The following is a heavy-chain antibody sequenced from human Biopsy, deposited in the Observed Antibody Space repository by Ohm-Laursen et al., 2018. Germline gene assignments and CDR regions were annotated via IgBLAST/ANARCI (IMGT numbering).Heavy chain of an antibody. D-gene: IGHD3-16*01. V-gene: IGHV4-4*07. CDR1: GGSISSYY. J-gene: IGHJ4*02. CDR2: IYTSGST. CDR3: ARAAFGPFDS. Sequence: GTLSLTCTVSGGSISSYYWNWIRQPAGKGLGWIGRIYTSGSTNFNPPLKSRVTMSIDTSKNQFSLSLSSVTAADTAVYYCARAAFGPFDSWGQGALVTVSS.